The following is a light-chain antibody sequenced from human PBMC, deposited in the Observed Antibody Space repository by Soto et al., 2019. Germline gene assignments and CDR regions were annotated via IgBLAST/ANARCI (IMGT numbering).Light chain of an antibody. V-gene: IGKV3-11*01. Sequence: DNVLTQSPDTLSLSPGERATLSCRASQSVSTYLAWYQQKPGQAPRLLIYDASNRATGIPARFSGSGSGTDFTLTISRLEPEDFAVYYCQQYYSLPLTFGGGTKVDIK. CDR1: QSVSTY. J-gene: IGKJ4*01. CDR3: QQYYSLPLT. CDR2: DAS.